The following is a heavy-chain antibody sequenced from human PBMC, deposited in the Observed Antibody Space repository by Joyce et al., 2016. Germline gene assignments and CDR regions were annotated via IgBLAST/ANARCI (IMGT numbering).Heavy chain of an antibody. Sequence: EVQLVESGGGLVKPGESLSLSCTASGFIFSSYSMTWVRQAPGKGLEWVSSISRDNTYRFHADSVKGRFTISRDNARNSLYLQMNSLRAEDTAVYYCARDVLTTVTKAYGYWGQGTLVAVSS. CDR1: GFIFSSYS. D-gene: IGHD4-11*01. V-gene: IGHV3-21*01. J-gene: IGHJ4*02. CDR3: ARDVLTTVTKAYGY. CDR2: ISRDNTYR.